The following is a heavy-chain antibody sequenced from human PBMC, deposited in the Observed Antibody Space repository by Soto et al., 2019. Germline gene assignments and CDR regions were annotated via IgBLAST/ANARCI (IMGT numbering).Heavy chain of an antibody. J-gene: IGHJ6*02. V-gene: IGHV3-23*01. CDR3: APMGV. CDR2: ISGSDNST. Sequence: GGSRRRSWAAPGFTFSSYAMSWVRQAPGKGLEWVSAISGSDNSTYYADSVKGRFTISRDNSKNTLYLQMSSLRADDTAVYYCAPMGVWGQGTTVTVSS. CDR1: GFTFSSYA.